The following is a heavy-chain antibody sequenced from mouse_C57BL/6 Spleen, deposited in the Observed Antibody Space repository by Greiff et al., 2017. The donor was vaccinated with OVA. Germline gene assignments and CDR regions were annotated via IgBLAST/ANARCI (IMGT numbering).Heavy chain of an antibody. J-gene: IGHJ2*01. CDR2: IDPETGGT. CDR1: GYTFTDYE. V-gene: IGHV1-15*01. CDR3: TRGDYCSSYGY. D-gene: IGHD1-1*01. Sequence: VQGVESGAELVRPGASVTLSCKASGYTFTDYEMHWVKQTPVHGLEWIGAIDPETGGTAYNQKFKGKAIMTADKYSSTAYMELRSLTSDASPVYYCTRGDYCSSYGYWGQGTTLTVSS.